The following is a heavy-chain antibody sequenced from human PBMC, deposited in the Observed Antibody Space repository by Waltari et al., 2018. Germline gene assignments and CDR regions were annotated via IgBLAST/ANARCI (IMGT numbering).Heavy chain of an antibody. CDR3: VGGDGGYYYFKMDV. D-gene: IGHD3-3*01. Sequence: QVQLVQSGAEARKPGSSVRVSCRASGGTFASDSVNWVRQAPGEGLEWGGRIRPGKSETEYAVKFQGRITITADKSTGTAYMELSSLRSDDTAVYYCVGGDGGYYYFKMDVWGQGTTVTVSS. J-gene: IGHJ6*02. V-gene: IGHV1-69*02. CDR1: GGTFASDS. CDR2: IRPGKSET.